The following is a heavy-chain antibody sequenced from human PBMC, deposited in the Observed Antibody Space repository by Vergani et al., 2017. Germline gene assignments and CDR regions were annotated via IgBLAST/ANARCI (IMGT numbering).Heavy chain of an antibody. V-gene: IGHV3-33*01. CDR2: IWYDGSNK. CDR3: AGGLLTRAVAGCFDC. J-gene: IGHJ4*02. D-gene: IGHD6-19*01. CDR1: GFTFSSYG. Sequence: VQLLESGGGLVQPGRSLRLSCAASGFTFSSYGMHWVRQAPGKGLEWVAVIWYDGSNKYYADSVKGRFTISRDNSKNTLYLQMNSLRAEDTAVYYCAGGLLTRAVAGCFDCWGQGTLVTVSS.